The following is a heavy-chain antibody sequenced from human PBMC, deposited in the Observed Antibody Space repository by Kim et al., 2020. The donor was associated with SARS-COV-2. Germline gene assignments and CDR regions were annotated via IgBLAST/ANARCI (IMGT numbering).Heavy chain of an antibody. V-gene: IGHV3-15*01. J-gene: IGHJ4*02. D-gene: IGHD2-21*02. CDR3: TTDRGAYCGGDCYEGY. Sequence: PAKGRFTISRDESKNTVDLQMNSLKTEDTAVYYCTTDRGAYCGGDCYEGYWGQGTLVTVSS.